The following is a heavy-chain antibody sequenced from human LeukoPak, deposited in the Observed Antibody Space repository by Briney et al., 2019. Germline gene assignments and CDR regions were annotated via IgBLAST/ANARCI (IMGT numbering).Heavy chain of an antibody. Sequence: GGSLRLSCAASGFTFSSYWMSWVRQAPGKGLEWVANINQPGSEKYYVDSVKGRFTISRDNAKNSLYLQMNSLRAEDTAVYYCARTYGSGSLDYGGQGTLVTVSS. J-gene: IGHJ4*02. CDR1: GFTFSSYW. D-gene: IGHD2-15*01. CDR3: ARTYGSGSLDY. V-gene: IGHV3-7*01. CDR2: INQPGSEK.